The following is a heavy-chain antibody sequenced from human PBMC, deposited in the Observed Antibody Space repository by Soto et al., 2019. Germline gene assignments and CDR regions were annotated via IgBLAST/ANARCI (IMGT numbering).Heavy chain of an antibody. CDR3: TTDLDVVVPAATPYYYYYMDV. CDR2: IKSKTDGGTT. CDR1: GFTFSNAW. Sequence: GGSLRLSCAASGFTFSNAWMSWVRQAPGKGLEWVGRIKSKTDGGTTDYAAPVKGRFTISRDDSKNTLYLQMNSLKTEDTAVYYCTTDLDVVVPAATPYYYYYMDVWGKGTTVTVSS. V-gene: IGHV3-15*01. D-gene: IGHD2-2*01. J-gene: IGHJ6*03.